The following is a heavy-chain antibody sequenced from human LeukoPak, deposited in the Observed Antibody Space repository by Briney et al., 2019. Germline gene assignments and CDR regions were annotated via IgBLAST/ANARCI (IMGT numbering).Heavy chain of an antibody. Sequence: PSETLSLTCTVSGGSISSYYWSWIRQPPGKGLEWIGYIYNSGNTNYNPSLKSRVTISVDTSKNQFSLRLTSVTAADTAVYYCARDRELGYWGQGTLVTVSS. CDR1: GGSISSYY. D-gene: IGHD3-10*01. J-gene: IGHJ4*02. CDR2: IYNSGNT. CDR3: ARDRELGY. V-gene: IGHV4-59*01.